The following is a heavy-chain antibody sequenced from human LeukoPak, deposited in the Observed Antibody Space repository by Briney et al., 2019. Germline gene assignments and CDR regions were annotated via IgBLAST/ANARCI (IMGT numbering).Heavy chain of an antibody. J-gene: IGHJ5*02. D-gene: IGHD2-2*01. V-gene: IGHV1-69*13. CDR2: IIPIFGTA. CDR1: GGTFSSYA. Sequence: ASVKVSCKASGGTFSSYAISWVRQAPGQGLEWMGGIIPIFGTANYAQKFQGRVTITADESTSTAYMELSSLRSEDTAVYYCARAGGSIVVVPAAGSWFYPWGQGTLVTVSS. CDR3: ARAGGSIVVVPAAGSWFYP.